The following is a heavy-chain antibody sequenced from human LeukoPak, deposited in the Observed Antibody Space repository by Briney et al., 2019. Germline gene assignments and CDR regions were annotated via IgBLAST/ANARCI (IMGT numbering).Heavy chain of an antibody. V-gene: IGHV3-30*04. CDR1: GFTFSTYA. J-gene: IGHJ4*02. CDR3: ARDPMADFDY. Sequence: GGSLRLSCAASGFTFSTYAFHWVRQAPGTGLEWVAVISSDGKSRIYADSVKGRLTISRDNSKNRLFLQMNSLRTEDTAVYYCARDPMADFDYWGQGALVTVSS. CDR2: ISSDGKSR. D-gene: IGHD2-8*01.